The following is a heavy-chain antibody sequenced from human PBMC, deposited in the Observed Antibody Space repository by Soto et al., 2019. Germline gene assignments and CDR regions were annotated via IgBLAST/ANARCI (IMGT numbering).Heavy chain of an antibody. J-gene: IGHJ6*02. CDR2: IIPIFGTA. D-gene: IGHD2-2*01. CDR3: ARDRRVVPAVRSYYYYGMDV. Sequence: SVKVSCKASGGTFSSYAISWVRQAPGQGLEWMGGIIPIFGTANYAQKFQGRVTITADKSTSTAYMELSSLRSEDTAVYYCARDRRVVPAVRSYYYYGMDVWGQGTTVTVSS. CDR1: GGTFSSYA. V-gene: IGHV1-69*06.